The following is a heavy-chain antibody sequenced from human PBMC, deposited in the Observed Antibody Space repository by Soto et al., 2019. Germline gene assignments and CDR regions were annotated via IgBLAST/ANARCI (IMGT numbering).Heavy chain of an antibody. CDR3: ARGLMITDPAVFDP. D-gene: IGHD3-16*01. CDR1: GGSISSGGYY. J-gene: IGHJ5*02. Sequence: QVQLQESGPGLVKPSQTLSLTCTVSGGSISSGGYYWSWIRQHPGKGLEWIGYIYYSGSTYYNPSLKSRVTISVDPSKNQFSLKLSSVTAADTAVYYCARGLMITDPAVFDPWGQGTLVTVSS. V-gene: IGHV4-31*03. CDR2: IYYSGST.